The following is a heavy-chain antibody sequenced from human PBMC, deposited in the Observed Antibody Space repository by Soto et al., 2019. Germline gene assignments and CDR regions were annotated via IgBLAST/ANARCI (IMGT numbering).Heavy chain of an antibody. J-gene: IGHJ5*02. CDR1: GFTFSSYG. Sequence: QVQLVESGGGVVQPGRSLRLSCAASGFTFSSYGILWVRQAPGKGLEWVALVSYDGRNTYYADSVKGRFSISRDNFQNPLYLHMTSLRTEATAVSYCVKGPDHASGIYYTLHTWAQGSLVTFSS. D-gene: IGHD3-10*01. CDR2: VSYDGRNT. V-gene: IGHV3-30*18. CDR3: VKGPDHASGIYYTLHT.